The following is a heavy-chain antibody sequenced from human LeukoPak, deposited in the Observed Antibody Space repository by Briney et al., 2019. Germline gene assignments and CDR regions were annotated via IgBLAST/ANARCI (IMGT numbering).Heavy chain of an antibody. Sequence: SETLSLTCAVSGGSISSSNWWSWVRQPPGKGLEWIGEVYHGGSANYNPSLKSRVTISVDKSKNQFSLKLSSVTAADTAVYYCAKKYYGSGSREFDYWGQGTLVTVSS. V-gene: IGHV4-4*02. D-gene: IGHD3-10*01. CDR2: VYHGGSA. J-gene: IGHJ4*02. CDR3: AKKYYGSGSREFDY. CDR1: GGSISSSNW.